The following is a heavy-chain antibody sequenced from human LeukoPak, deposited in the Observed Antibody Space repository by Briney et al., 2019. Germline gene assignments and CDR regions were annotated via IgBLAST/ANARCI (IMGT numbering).Heavy chain of an antibody. CDR1: GYTFTSYD. CDR2: MNPNSGNT. J-gene: IGHJ4*02. Sequence: SSVKVSCKASGYTFTSYDINWVRQATGQGLEWMGWMNPNSGNTGYAQKFQGRVTITRNTSIGTAYMELSSLRSEDTAVYYCATGLWSGSYNGDYWGQGTLVTVSS. D-gene: IGHD1-26*01. CDR3: ATGLWSGSYNGDY. V-gene: IGHV1-8*03.